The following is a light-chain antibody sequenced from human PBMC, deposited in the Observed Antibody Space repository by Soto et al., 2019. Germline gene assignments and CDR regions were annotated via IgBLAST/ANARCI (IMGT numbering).Light chain of an antibody. CDR1: SSDVGDYNS. CDR2: EVS. Sequence: QAVVTQPASVSGSPGQSIAISCTGTSSDVGDYNSVSWYQQHPGKVPKLVIFEVSNRPSGVSNRFSGSKSGNTASLTISGLQAEDEADYFCSSYINTNTLVFGGGTKVTVL. J-gene: IGLJ2*01. V-gene: IGLV2-14*01. CDR3: SSYINTNTLV.